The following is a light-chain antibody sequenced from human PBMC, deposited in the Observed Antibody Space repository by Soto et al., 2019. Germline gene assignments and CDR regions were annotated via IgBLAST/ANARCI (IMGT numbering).Light chain of an antibody. J-gene: IGLJ1*01. CDR3: CSYAGSYFFV. CDR2: DVT. V-gene: IGLV2-11*01. Sequence: QSALTQPPSVSGSPGQSVTISCTGTSSDVGGYNYVSWYQQHPDKAPKLILYDVTERPSGVPDRFSGSKSGNTASLTISGLQAEDEADYHCCSYAGSYFFVFGTGTKLTVL. CDR1: SSDVGGYNY.